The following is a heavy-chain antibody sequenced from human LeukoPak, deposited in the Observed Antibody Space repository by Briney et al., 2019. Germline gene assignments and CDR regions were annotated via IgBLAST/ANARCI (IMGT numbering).Heavy chain of an antibody. CDR1: GFNFDDYT. J-gene: IGHJ4*02. D-gene: IGHD5-12*01. CDR2: ISRNGGST. Sequence: GGSLRLSCEASGFNFDDYTMHWVRQAPGKGLEWVSLISRNGGSTYYADSVNGRFTISRDNSKNSLYLQMNSLRIEDTALYYCAKDFRVGYGDNDYWVWGQGTLVTVSS. CDR3: AKDFRVGYGDNDYWV. V-gene: IGHV3-43*01.